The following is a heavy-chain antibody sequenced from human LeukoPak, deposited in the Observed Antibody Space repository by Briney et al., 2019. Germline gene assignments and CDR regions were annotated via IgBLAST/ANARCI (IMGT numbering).Heavy chain of an antibody. D-gene: IGHD2-2*01. Sequence: KFQGRVTITRDTSASTAYMELSSLRSEDTAVYYCAREGYQLLFSWFDPWGQGTLATVSS. CDR3: AREGYQLLFSWFDP. V-gene: IGHV1-3*01. J-gene: IGHJ5*02.